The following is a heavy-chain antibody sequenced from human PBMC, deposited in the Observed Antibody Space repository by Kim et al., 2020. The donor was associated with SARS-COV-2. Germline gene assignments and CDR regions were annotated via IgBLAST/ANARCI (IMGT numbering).Heavy chain of an antibody. CDR1: GFTFSSYS. CDR3: ARGRVDTAMVTDY. J-gene: IGHJ4*02. V-gene: IGHV3-21*01. CDR2: ISSSSSYI. Sequence: GGSVRLSCAASGFTFSSYSMNWVRQAPGKGLEWVSSISSSSSYIYYADSVKGRFTISRDNAKNSLYLQMNSLRAEDTAVYYCARGRVDTAMVTDYWGQGTLVTVSS. D-gene: IGHD5-18*01.